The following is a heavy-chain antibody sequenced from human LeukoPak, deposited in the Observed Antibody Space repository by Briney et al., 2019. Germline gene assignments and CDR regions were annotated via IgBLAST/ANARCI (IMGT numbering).Heavy chain of an antibody. CDR2: IIPIFGTA. Sequence: EASVKVSCKASGGTFSSYAISWVRQAPGQGLEWMGGIIPIFGTANYAQKFQGRVTITADKSTSTAYMELSSLRSEDTAVYYCARDPYSGGYGDYYYYYMDLWGQATTVTISS. J-gene: IGHJ6*03. D-gene: IGHD1-26*01. CDR1: GGTFSSYA. V-gene: IGHV1-69*06. CDR3: ARDPYSGGYGDYYYYYMDL.